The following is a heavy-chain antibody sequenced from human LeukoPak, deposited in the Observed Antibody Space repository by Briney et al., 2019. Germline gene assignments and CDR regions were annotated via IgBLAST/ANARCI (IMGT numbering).Heavy chain of an antibody. CDR2: IRSKPYGGTT. CDR1: GFTFGDYI. V-gene: IGHV3-49*04. J-gene: IGHJ4*02. D-gene: IGHD6-13*01. CDR3: TSGSATGTGSGY. Sequence: GGSLRLSCTTSGFTFGDYIMSWVRQAPGKGLEWVGFIRSKPYGGTTVYAASVKGRFTISRDDSKSIAYLQMNSLKTEDTAVYYCTSGSATGTGSGYWGQGTLVTVSS.